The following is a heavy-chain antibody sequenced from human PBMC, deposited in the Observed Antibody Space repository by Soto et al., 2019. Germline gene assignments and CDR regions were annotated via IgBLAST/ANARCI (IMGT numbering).Heavy chain of an antibody. V-gene: IGHV1-46*03. CDR1: GYTFTSYY. Sequence: ASVKVSCKASGYTFTSYYMHWVRQAPGQGLEWMGIINPSGGSTSYAQKFQGRVTMTRDTSTSTVYMELSSLRSEDTAVYYCARVGTVAGTIGAFDIWGQGTMVTVS. J-gene: IGHJ3*02. CDR2: INPSGGST. CDR3: ARVGTVAGTIGAFDI. D-gene: IGHD6-19*01.